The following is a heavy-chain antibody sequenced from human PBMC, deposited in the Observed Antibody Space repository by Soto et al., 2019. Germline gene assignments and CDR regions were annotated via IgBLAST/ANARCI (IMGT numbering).Heavy chain of an antibody. D-gene: IGHD1-20*01. CDR1: GYTFTTYY. CDR3: ARNVNSGFDC. V-gene: IGHV1-46*01. CDR2: INPSGGST. J-gene: IGHJ4*02. Sequence: ASVKVSCKASGYTFTTYYIHWVRQAPGQGLEWMGFINPSGGSTSYAQKFQGRVTMTRDTSTSTVYMELNSLRSEDTAVYYCARNVNSGFDCWGQGTLVTVSS.